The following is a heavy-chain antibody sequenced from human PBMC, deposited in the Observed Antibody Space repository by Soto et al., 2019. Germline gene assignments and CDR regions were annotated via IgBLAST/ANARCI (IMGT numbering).Heavy chain of an antibody. CDR1: GFTFSSYS. J-gene: IGHJ6*02. V-gene: IGHV3-23*01. CDR2: IGGSGGST. D-gene: IGHD3-22*01. Sequence: XGSLRVSCAASGFTFSSYSMSWVRQAPGKGLEWVSAIGGSGGSTYYADSVKGRFTISRDNSKNTLFLQMNSLRAEDTAVYYCAKDHYYYDTSEMDFWGQGTTVTVSS. CDR3: AKDHYYYDTSEMDF.